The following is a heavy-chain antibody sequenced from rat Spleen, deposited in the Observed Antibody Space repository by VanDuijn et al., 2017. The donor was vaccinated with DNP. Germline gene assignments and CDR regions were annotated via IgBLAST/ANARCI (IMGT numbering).Heavy chain of an antibody. J-gene: IGHJ2*01. CDR2: ISSDGSDT. Sequence: EVQLVESGGGLVQPGRSLKLSCAASGLTFSDYAMAWVRQAPKKGLEWVTTISSDGSDTYYRDSVKGRFTISRDNAKSTLYLQMDSLRSEDTATYYCAGRPPPTRGPFDYWGQGVTVTVSS. V-gene: IGHV5-7*01. CDR3: AGRPPPTRGPFDY. CDR1: GLTFSDYA. D-gene: IGHD1-4*01.